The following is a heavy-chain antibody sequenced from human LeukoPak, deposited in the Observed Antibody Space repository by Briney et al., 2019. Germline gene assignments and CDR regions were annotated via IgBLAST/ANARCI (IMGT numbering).Heavy chain of an antibody. V-gene: IGHV1-69*13. CDR2: IIPIFGTA. CDR3: ARDHMEGDYGGNFDY. D-gene: IGHD4-23*01. J-gene: IGHJ4*02. Sequence: SVKVSCKASGGTFSSYAISWVRQAPGQGLEWMGGIIPIFGTANYAQKFQGRVTITADESTSTAYMELSSLRSEDTAVYYCARDHMEGDYGGNFDYWGQGTLVTVSS. CDR1: GGTFSSYA.